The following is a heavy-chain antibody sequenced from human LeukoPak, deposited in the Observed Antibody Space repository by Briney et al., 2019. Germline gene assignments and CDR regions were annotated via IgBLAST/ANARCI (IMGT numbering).Heavy chain of an antibody. CDR2: IYHSGST. CDR1: GGSISSGGYY. V-gene: IGHV4-30-2*03. CDR3: ARLWRQLADAFDI. Sequence: PSETLSLTCTVSGGSISSGGYYWSWIRQPPGKGLEWIGYIYHSGSTYYNPSLKSRVTISVDTSKNQFSLKLSSVTAADTAVYYCARLWRQLADAFDIWGQGTMVTVSS. J-gene: IGHJ3*02. D-gene: IGHD3-10*01.